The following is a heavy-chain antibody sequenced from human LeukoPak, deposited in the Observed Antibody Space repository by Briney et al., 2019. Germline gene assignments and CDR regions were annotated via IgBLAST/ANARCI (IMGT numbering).Heavy chain of an antibody. D-gene: IGHD2-2*01. J-gene: IGHJ4*02. Sequence: PGGSLRLSCAASGFSFDDYAMYWVRQAPGKGLEWVSSISWNSGSIGYADSVKGRFTISRDTAKHSLYLHMNSLRAEDTALYYCAKENVVVPTAIPGGFDYWGQGTLVTVSS. CDR1: GFSFDDYA. CDR2: ISWNSGSI. CDR3: AKENVVVPTAIPGGFDY. V-gene: IGHV3-9*01.